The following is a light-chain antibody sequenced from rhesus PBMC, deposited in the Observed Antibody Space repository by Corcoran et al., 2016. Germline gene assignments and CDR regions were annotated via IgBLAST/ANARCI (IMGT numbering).Light chain of an antibody. CDR2: KAS. V-gene: IGKV1-74*01. Sequence: DIQMTQSPSSLSASVGDRVTITCRASENVNNYLNWYQQKPGKAPKLLIYKASTLQSGVPSRFSGSGSGTDYTFTISSLEPEDVATYYCRHGYGTPLTFGGGTKVGIK. CDR1: ENVNNY. CDR3: RHGYGTPLT. J-gene: IGKJ4*01.